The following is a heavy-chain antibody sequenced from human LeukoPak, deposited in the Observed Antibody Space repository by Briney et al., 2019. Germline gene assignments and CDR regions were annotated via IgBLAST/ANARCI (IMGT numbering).Heavy chain of an antibody. CDR2: INHSGST. CDR3: ARGTDSSGWYDYYYYGMDV. J-gene: IGHJ6*02. Sequence: SETLSLTCAVYGGSFSGYYWSWIRQPPGKGLEWIGEINHSGSTNYNPSLKSQVTISVNTSKNQFSLKLSSVTAADTAVYYCARGTDSSGWYDYYYYGMDVWGQGTTVTVSS. CDR1: GGSFSGYY. V-gene: IGHV4-34*01. D-gene: IGHD6-19*01.